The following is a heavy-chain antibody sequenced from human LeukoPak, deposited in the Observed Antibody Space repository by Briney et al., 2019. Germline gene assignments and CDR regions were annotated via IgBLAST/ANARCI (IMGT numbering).Heavy chain of an antibody. Sequence: LSLTCTVSPGSIGGHGYYWAYLRQPPGKGLEWVAVVAHDEKTIFYADSLKGRFTVSRDNSKNTVYLQMNSLRDEDTAVYYCAREKQSGGTPFDYWGQGSLVTVSS. CDR3: AREKQSGGTPFDY. CDR1: PGSIGGHG. J-gene: IGHJ4*02. D-gene: IGHD1-26*01. CDR2: VAHDEKTI. V-gene: IGHV3-30*04.